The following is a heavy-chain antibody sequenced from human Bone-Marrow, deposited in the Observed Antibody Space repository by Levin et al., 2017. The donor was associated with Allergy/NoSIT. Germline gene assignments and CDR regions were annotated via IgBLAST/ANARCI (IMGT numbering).Heavy chain of an antibody. CDR1: GFTFSSYE. D-gene: IGHD5-12*01. CDR3: ARYGEYSGYDYSYFDY. J-gene: IGHJ4*02. V-gene: IGHV3-48*03. Sequence: SCAASGFTFSSYEMNWVRQAPGKGLEWVSYISSSGSTIYYADSVKGRFTISRDNAKNSLYLQMNSLRAEDTAVYYCARYGEYSGYDYSYFDYWGQGTLVTVSS. CDR2: ISSSGSTI.